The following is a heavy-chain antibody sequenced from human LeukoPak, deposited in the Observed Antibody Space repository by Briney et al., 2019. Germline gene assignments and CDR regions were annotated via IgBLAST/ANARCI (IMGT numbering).Heavy chain of an antibody. Sequence: AGSLTLYSAASTFTFSNYAMSWHAQAPGKGLEWVLAISTSGNGTYHADPVTGRFTLNTDNSKNTLYLQMNSLRAEDTAVYYCAKNPSLYCSSTTCYGDYWGQGTLVTVSS. J-gene: IGHJ4*02. CDR1: TFTFSNYA. D-gene: IGHD2-2*01. CDR2: ISTSGNGT. V-gene: IGHV3-23*01. CDR3: AKNPSLYCSSTTCYGDY.